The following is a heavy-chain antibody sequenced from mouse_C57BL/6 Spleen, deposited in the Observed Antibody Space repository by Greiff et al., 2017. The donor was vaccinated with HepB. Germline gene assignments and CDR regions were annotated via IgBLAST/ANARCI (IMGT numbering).Heavy chain of an antibody. V-gene: IGHV2-9-1*01. D-gene: IGHD2-1*01. Sequence: VKLVESGPGLVAPSQSLSITCTVSGFSLTSYTISWVRQPPGKGLEWLGVIWTGGGTNYNSALKSRLSISKDNSKSQVILKMNSLQTDDTARYYCARAIYYGNYEYYFDYWGQGTTLTVSS. J-gene: IGHJ2*01. CDR1: GFSLTSYT. CDR2: IWTGGGT. CDR3: ARAIYYGNYEYYFDY.